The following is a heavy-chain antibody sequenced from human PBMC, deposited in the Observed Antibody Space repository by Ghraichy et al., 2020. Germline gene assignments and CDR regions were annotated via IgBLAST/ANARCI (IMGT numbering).Heavy chain of an antibody. CDR2: IDTDGTGT. V-gene: IGHV3-74*01. J-gene: IGHJ4*02. CDR3: GSVFEY. CDR1: GFTFKNYW. Sequence: GSLNISCGASGFTFKNYWMHWVRQAPGKGLMWVSRIDTDGTGTSYADSVKGRFTISRDNAKNTVYLEMNNLRAEDTAVYYCGSVFEYWGLGTLVTVSS.